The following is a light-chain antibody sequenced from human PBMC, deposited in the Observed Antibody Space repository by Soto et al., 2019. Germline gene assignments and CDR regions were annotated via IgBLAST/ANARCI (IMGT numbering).Light chain of an antibody. CDR2: GAS. CDR1: QSVSSN. CDR3: QQYNNWPPLT. J-gene: IGKJ4*01. Sequence: IVMTQSPATLSVSPGGRATLSCRASQSVSSNLAWYQQKPGQAPRLLIYGASTRATGIPARFNGSGSGTEFTLTISSLQSEDFAVYYCQQYNNWPPLTFGGGNKVQIK. V-gene: IGKV3-15*01.